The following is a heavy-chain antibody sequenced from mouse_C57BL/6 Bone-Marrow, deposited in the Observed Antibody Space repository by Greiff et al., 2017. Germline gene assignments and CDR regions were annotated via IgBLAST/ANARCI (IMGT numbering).Heavy chain of an antibody. CDR2: INPYNGGT. J-gene: IGHJ3*01. Sequence: EVQLQQSGPVLVKPGASVKMSCKASGYTFTDYYMNWVKQSHGKSLEWIGVINPYNGGTSYNQKFKGKATLTVDKSSSTAYMELNSLTSEDSAVYYCARWGYKAWFAYWGQGTLVTVSA. CDR1: GYTFTDYY. D-gene: IGHD3-1*01. CDR3: ARWGYKAWFAY. V-gene: IGHV1-19*01.